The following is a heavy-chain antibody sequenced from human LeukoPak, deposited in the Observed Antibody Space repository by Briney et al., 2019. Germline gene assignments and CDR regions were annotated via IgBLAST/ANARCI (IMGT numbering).Heavy chain of an antibody. D-gene: IGHD4-23*01. CDR2: INPKNGRT. J-gene: IGHJ5*02. V-gene: IGHV1-2*02. Sequence: ASVKVSCKASGGTFSSYAISWVRQAPGQGLEWMGGINPKNGRTDYAQKFQGRVTMTRDTSISTAYMELRRLTSDDTAVYYCSRNEAGGDNWFDPWGQGTLVTVSS. CDR1: GGTFSSYA. CDR3: SRNEAGGDNWFDP.